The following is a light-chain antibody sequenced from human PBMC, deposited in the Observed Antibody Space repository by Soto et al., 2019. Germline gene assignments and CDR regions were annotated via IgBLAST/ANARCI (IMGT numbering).Light chain of an antibody. CDR1: QGISSY. Sequence: AIRMTQSPSSLSASTGDRVTITCRASQGISSYLAWYQQKPGKAPKLLIYAASTLQSGVPSRLSGSGSGTDFTLTISCLQSEDFATYYCQQYYSYLSWTFGQGTKVEIK. V-gene: IGKV1-8*01. CDR3: QQYYSYLSWT. J-gene: IGKJ1*01. CDR2: AAS.